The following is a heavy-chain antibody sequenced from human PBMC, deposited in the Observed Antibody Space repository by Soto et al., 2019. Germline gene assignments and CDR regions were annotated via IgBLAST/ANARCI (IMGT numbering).Heavy chain of an antibody. D-gene: IGHD3-9*01. Sequence: GGSLRLSCAASGFTFSSYAMHWVRQAPGKGLEWVAVISYDGSNKYYADSVKGRLTISRDNSKNTLYLQMNSLRAEDTAVYYCARAPSLGLRYFDWSLDYWGQGTLVTVYS. V-gene: IGHV3-30-3*01. CDR3: ARAPSLGLRYFDWSLDY. CDR1: GFTFSSYA. CDR2: ISYDGSNK. J-gene: IGHJ4*02.